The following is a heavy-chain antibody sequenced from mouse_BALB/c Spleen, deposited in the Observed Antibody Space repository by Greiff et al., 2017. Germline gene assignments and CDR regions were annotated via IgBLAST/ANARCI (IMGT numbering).Heavy chain of an antibody. CDR1: GFTFSNYW. D-gene: IGHD1-1*01. J-gene: IGHJ4*01. CDR2: IRLKSNNYAT. Sequence: EVKLVESGGGLVQPGGSMKLSCVASGFTFSNYWMNWVRQSPEKGLEWVAEIRLKSNNYATHYAESVKGRFTISRDDSKSSVYLQMNNLRAEDTGIYYCTRRWYYGSRSYAMDYWGQGTSVTVSS. CDR3: TRRWYYGSRSYAMDY. V-gene: IGHV6-6*02.